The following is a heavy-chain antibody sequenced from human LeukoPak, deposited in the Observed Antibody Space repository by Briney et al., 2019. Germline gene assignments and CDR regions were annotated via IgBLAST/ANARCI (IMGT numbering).Heavy chain of an antibody. V-gene: IGHV3-30*04. Sequence: GRSLRLSCAASGFTFSSYAMHWVRQAPGKGLEWVAVISYDGSNKYYADSVKGRFTISRDNSKNTLYLQMNSLRAEDTAVYYCARVGHTAMALGDFDYWGQGTLVTVSS. CDR1: GFTFSSYA. J-gene: IGHJ4*02. CDR3: ARVGHTAMALGDFDY. CDR2: ISYDGSNK. D-gene: IGHD5-18*01.